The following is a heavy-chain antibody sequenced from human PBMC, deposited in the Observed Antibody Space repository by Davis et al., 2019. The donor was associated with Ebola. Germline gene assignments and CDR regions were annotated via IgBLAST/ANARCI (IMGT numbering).Heavy chain of an antibody. CDR1: GGSISSYY. CDR2: IYYSGST. CDR3: AKSVTIPLWSPDY. D-gene: IGHD4-17*01. J-gene: IGHJ4*02. V-gene: IGHV4-59*01. Sequence: MPSETLSLTCTVSGGSISSYYWSWIRQPPGKGLEWIGYIYYSGSTNYNPSLKSRVTISVDTSKNQFSLKLSSVTAADTAVYYCAKSVTIPLWSPDYWGQGTLVTVSS.